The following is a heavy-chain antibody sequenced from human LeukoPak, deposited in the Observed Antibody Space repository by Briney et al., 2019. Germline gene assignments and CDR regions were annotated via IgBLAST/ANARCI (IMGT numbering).Heavy chain of an antibody. D-gene: IGHD1-26*01. V-gene: IGHV4-39*01. CDR3: ARIVGASDY. CDR1: RGSISSSSYY. J-gene: IGHJ4*02. Sequence: SETLSLTCTVSRGSISSSSYYWGWIRQPPGEGLAWIGSIYYSGSTYYNPSLKSRVTISVDTSKNQFSLKLSSVTAADTAVYYCARIVGASDYWGQGTLVTVSS. CDR2: IYYSGST.